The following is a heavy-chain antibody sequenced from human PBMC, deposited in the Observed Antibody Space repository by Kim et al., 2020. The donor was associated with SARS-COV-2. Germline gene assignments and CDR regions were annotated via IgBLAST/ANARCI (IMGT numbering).Heavy chain of an antibody. J-gene: IGHJ3*02. CDR2: INPSGGST. CDR3: ATHSETYYDILTGYSYPDAFDI. D-gene: IGHD3-9*01. CDR1: GYTFTSYY. V-gene: IGHV1-46*01. Sequence: ASVKVSCKASGYTFTSYYMHWVRQAPGQGLEWMGIINPSGGSTSYAQKFQGRVTMTRDTSTSTVYMEQSSLRSEDTAVYYCATHSETYYDILTGYSYPDAFDIWGQGTMVTVSS.